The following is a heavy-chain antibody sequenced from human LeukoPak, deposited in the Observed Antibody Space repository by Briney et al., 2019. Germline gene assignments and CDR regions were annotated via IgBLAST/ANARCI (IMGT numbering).Heavy chain of an antibody. CDR3: AREDDAWGPNTFNV. J-gene: IGHJ3*01. D-gene: IGHD7-27*01. CDR2: IDSTSRNI. CDR1: GFTFSNYA. V-gene: IGHV3-48*02. Sequence: GGSLRLSCAASGFTFSNYAMNWVRQAPGKGLQWISYIDSTSRNIYYGDSVKGRFTVSRDDAKNSLHLQLNSLRDEDTALYYCAREDDAWGPNTFNVWGQGAMVTVSS.